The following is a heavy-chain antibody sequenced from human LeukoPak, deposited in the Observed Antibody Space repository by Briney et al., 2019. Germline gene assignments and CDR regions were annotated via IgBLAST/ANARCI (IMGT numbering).Heavy chain of an antibody. CDR3: ASSYSSSWYYFDY. J-gene: IGHJ4*02. CDR1: GGSISSYY. D-gene: IGHD6-13*01. V-gene: IGHV4-59*01. Sequence: PSETLSLTCTVSGGSISSYYWSWIRQPPGKGLEWIGYIYYSGSTNYNLSLMSRVTISVDTSKNQFSLKLGSVTAADTAVYYCASSYSSSWYYFDYWGQGTLVTVSS. CDR2: IYYSGST.